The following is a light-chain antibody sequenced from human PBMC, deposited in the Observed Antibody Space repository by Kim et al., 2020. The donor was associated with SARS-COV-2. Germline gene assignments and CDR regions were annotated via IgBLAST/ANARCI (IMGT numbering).Light chain of an antibody. CDR3: CSYAGSMTYV. CDR1: SSDVGNHDL. J-gene: IGLJ1*01. V-gene: IGLV2-23*02. CDR2: EVN. Sequence: GQSITISCTGTSSDVGNHDLVSWFQHHPGKAPKLLIYEVNKRPSGISTRFSGSKSGNTASLTISGLQAEDEADFYCCSYAGSMTYVFGSGTKVTVL.